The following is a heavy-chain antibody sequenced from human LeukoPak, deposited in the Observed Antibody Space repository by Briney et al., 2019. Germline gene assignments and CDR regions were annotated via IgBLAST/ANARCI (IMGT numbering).Heavy chain of an antibody. V-gene: IGHV4-34*01. Sequence: SETLSLTCAVYGESFSGYFWNWIRQPPGKGLEWIGEINHSGSTSNHNPSLKSRVTISVDTSKNQFSLKLSSVTAADTAVYYCARARNWGFLGYWGQGTLVTVSS. CDR2: INHSGSTS. J-gene: IGHJ4*02. D-gene: IGHD7-27*01. CDR3: ARARNWGFLGY. CDR1: GESFSGYF.